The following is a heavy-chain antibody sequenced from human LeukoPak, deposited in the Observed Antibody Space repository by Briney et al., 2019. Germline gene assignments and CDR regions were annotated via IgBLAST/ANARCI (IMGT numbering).Heavy chain of an antibody. CDR1: GFTFSTYA. D-gene: IGHD5-18*01. CDR2: LSGSGTGT. Sequence: PGGSLRLSCAASGFTFSTYAMSWVRQAPGKGLEWVSTLSGSGTGTYYADSVKGRFTISRDNSKNTLYLQMYSLRAEDTAVYYCAKRDTGYYFDYWGHGTLVTVSS. V-gene: IGHV3-23*01. CDR3: AKRDTGYYFDY. J-gene: IGHJ4*01.